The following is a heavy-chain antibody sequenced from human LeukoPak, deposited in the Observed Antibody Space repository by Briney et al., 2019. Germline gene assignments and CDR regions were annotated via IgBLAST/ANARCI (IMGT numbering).Heavy chain of an antibody. CDR2: INPSGGST. CDR1: GYTFTSYY. CDR3: ARDPRSSVVVPAAIVGVWFDP. D-gene: IGHD2-2*01. Sequence: ASVKVSCKASGYTFTSYYMHWVRQAPGQGLEWIGIINPSGGSTSYAQKFQGRVTMTRDTSTSTVYMELSSLRSEDTAVYYCARDPRSSVVVPAAIVGVWFDPWGQGTLVTVSS. V-gene: IGHV1-46*01. J-gene: IGHJ5*02.